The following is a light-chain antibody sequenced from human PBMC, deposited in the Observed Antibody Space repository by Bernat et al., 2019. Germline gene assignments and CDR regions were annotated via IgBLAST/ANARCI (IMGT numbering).Light chain of an antibody. CDR2: DVS. CDR3: CSYAGSYIRYV. Sequence: QSALTQPRSVSVSPGQSVTISCTVSSSDVGAYNSVSWYQHHAGKDPKLMIYDVSKGPSGVPDRFSGSKSGNTASLPISGLQAEDEADYYCCSYAGSYIRYVFGTGTKVTVL. CDR1: SSDVGAYNS. J-gene: IGLJ1*01. V-gene: IGLV2-11*01.